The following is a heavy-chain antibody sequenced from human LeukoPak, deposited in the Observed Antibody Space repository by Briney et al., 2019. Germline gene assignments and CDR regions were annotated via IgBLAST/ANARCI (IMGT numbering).Heavy chain of an antibody. Sequence: GGSLRLSCAASGFTFSSSWVQWVRQAPGQGLVWVSRINSDESVTTYTNSVKGRFTISRDNAKNTLYLQMNSLRAEDTAMYYCVRSRFTTSSFDYWGQGTLVTVSS. V-gene: IGHV3-74*03. CDR3: VRSRFTTSSFDY. CDR2: INSDESVT. D-gene: IGHD2-2*01. J-gene: IGHJ4*02. CDR1: GFTFSSSW.